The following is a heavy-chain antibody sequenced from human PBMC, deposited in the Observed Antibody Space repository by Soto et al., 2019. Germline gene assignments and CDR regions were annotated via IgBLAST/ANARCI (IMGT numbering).Heavy chain of an antibody. CDR3: ASKNGYSSSDQDYYYYGMDV. V-gene: IGHV1-69*13. CDR2: IIPIFGTA. CDR1: GGTFSSYA. Sequence: RASVKVSCKASGGTFSSYAISWVRQAPGQGLEWMGGIIPIFGTANYAQKFQGRVTITADESTSTAYMELSSLRSEDTAVYYCASKNGYSSSDQDYYYYGMDVWGQGTTVTVSS. J-gene: IGHJ6*02. D-gene: IGHD6-6*01.